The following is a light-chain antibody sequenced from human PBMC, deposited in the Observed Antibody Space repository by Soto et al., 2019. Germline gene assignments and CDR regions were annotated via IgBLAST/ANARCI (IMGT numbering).Light chain of an antibody. CDR1: QSVSSY. Sequence: EIVLTQSPATLSLSPGEGATLSCRASQSVSSYLAWYQQKPGQAPRLLIYDASNRANGIPARFSGSGSGTDFTLTISSLEPEDFAVYYGQQRSNWSWTFGQGTKVEIK. CDR2: DAS. CDR3: QQRSNWSWT. J-gene: IGKJ1*01. V-gene: IGKV3-11*01.